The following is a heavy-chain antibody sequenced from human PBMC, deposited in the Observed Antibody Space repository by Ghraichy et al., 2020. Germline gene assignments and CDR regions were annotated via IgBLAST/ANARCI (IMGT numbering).Heavy chain of an antibody. CDR2: IYYSGST. CDR1: GGSISSSSYY. J-gene: IGHJ4*02. Sequence: GSLSLTCTVSGGSISSSSYYWGWIRQPPGKGLEWIGSIYYSGSTYYNPSLKSRVTISVDTSKNQFSLKLSSVTAADTAVYYCARTYGSGSYFDYWGQGTLVTVSS. CDR3: ARTYGSGSYFDY. V-gene: IGHV4-39*01. D-gene: IGHD3-10*01.